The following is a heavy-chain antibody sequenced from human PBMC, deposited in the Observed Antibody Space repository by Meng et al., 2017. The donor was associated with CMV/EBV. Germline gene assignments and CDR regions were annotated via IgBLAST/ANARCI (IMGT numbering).Heavy chain of an antibody. V-gene: IGHV5-51*01. J-gene: IGHJ5*02. Sequence: KVSCKGSGYSFTSYWICWVRQMPGEGLEWMGLIYPGDSDTRYSPSFQGQVTISADESISTAYLQSSSLKASDTAMYYCARGGKVATIHYFDPWGQGTLVTVSS. D-gene: IGHD5-12*01. CDR1: GYSFTSYW. CDR2: IYPGDSDT. CDR3: ARGGKVATIHYFDP.